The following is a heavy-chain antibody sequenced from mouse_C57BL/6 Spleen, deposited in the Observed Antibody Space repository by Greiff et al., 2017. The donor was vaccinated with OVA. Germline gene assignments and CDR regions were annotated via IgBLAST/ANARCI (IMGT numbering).Heavy chain of an antibody. CDR2: IDPSDSYT. J-gene: IGHJ2*01. D-gene: IGHD4-1*01. Sequence: VQLQQPGAELVKPGASVTLSCKASGYTFTSYWMQWVKQRPGQGLEWIGEIDPSDSYTNYNQKFKGKATLTVDTSSSTAYMQLSSLTSEDSAVYYCARGNWAYFDYWGQGTTLTVSS. CDR3: ARGNWAYFDY. V-gene: IGHV1-50*01. CDR1: GYTFTSYW.